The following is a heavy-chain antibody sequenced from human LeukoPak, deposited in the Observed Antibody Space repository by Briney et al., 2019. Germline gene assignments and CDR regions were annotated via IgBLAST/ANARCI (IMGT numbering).Heavy chain of an antibody. D-gene: IGHD3-9*01. CDR3: ARILQGGYYDILTGYYNPRDAFDI. Sequence: SGPTLVKPTQTLTLTCTFSGFSLSTSGVGVGWIRQPPGKALEWLALIYWDDDKRYSPSLKSRLTITKDTSKNQVVLTMTNMDPVDTATYYCARILQGGYYDILTGYYNPRDAFDIWGQGTMVTVSS. J-gene: IGHJ3*02. CDR2: IYWDDDK. CDR1: GFSLSTSGVG. V-gene: IGHV2-5*02.